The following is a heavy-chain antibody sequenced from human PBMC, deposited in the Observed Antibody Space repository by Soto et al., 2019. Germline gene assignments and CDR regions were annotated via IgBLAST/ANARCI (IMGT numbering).Heavy chain of an antibody. CDR1: GFTVGSNY. J-gene: IGHJ6*01. Sequence: GXALRLSCAASGFTVGSNYMSWVRQAPGRGLEWVSLPXSGGTXYKAHYAKARXXISGDNSXXKLYLQINRLRAEETAVYYCARDPPYYDFRLIVWGQGTTATVSS. D-gene: IGHD3-3*01. V-gene: IGHV3-66*01. CDR3: ARDPPYYDFRLIV. CDR2: PXSGGTX.